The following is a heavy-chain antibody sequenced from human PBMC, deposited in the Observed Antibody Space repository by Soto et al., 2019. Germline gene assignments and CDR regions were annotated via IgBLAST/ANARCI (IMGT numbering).Heavy chain of an antibody. CDR2: IYYSGST. CDR3: ASSRYYGSGSYSSFDY. Sequence: QVQLQESGPGLVKPSQTLSLTCTVSGGSISSGGYYWSWISQHPGKGLEWIGYIYYSGSTYYNPSLKSRVTISVDTSKNQFSLKLSSVTAADTAVYYCASSRYYGSGSYSSFDYWGQGTLVTVSS. CDR1: GGSISSGGYY. V-gene: IGHV4-31*03. J-gene: IGHJ4*02. D-gene: IGHD3-10*01.